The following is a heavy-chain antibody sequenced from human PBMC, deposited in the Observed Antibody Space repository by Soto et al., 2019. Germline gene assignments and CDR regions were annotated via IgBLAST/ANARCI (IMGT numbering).Heavy chain of an antibody. D-gene: IGHD1-26*01. V-gene: IGHV3-23*01. CDR3: AKDQVGATEWELHDFDY. CDR1: GFTFSSYA. CDR2: ISGSGGST. J-gene: IGHJ4*02. Sequence: GGSLRLSCAASGFTFSSYAMSWVRQAPGKGLEWVSAISGSGGSTYYADSVKGRFTLSRNNSKNTLFLQMNSLRAEDTAVYYCAKDQVGATEWELHDFDYWGQGTLVTVSS.